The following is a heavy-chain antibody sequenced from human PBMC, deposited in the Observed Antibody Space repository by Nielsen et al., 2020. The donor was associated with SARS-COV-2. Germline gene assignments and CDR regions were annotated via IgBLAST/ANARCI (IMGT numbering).Heavy chain of an antibody. J-gene: IGHJ6*02. CDR3: ARDREVFHYYYGMDV. CDR2: ISYDGSNK. Sequence: GESLKISCAASGFTFSSYAMHWVRQAPGKGLEWVAVISYDGSNKYYADSVKGRFTISRDNSKNTLYLQMNSLRAEDTAVYYCARDREVFHYYYGMDVWGQGTTVTVSS. D-gene: IGHD2-21*01. V-gene: IGHV3-30*04. CDR1: GFTFSSYA.